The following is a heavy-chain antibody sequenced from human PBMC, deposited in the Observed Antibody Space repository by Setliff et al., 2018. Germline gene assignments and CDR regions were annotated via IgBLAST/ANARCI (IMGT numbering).Heavy chain of an antibody. CDR1: GYTFTSYY. J-gene: IGHJ6*02. CDR3: ARDAGPFGVSYYYYGMDV. CDR2: INPSGGST. D-gene: IGHD3-16*01. Sequence: ASVKVSCKASGYTFTSYYMHWVRQAPGQGLEWMGIINPSGGSTSYAQKFQGRVTITTDESTSTAYMELSSLRSEDTAVYYCARDAGPFGVSYYYYGMDVWGQGTTVTVSS. V-gene: IGHV1-46*01.